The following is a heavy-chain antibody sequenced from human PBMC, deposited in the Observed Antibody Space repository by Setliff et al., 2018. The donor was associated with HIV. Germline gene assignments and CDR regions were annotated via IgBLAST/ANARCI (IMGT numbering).Heavy chain of an antibody. CDR1: GFTFSDYY. J-gene: IGHJ3*02. V-gene: IGHV3-11*06. D-gene: IGHD5-12*01. CDR3: AKVRLMFLDDAFDI. CDR2: ISSSSSSYT. Sequence: GGSLRLSCAASGFTFSDYYMSWIRQAPGKGLEWVSYISSSSSSYTNYADSVRGRFTISRDNSKNTLYLQMNSLGADDRAVYYCAKVRLMFLDDAFDIWGQGTMVTVSS.